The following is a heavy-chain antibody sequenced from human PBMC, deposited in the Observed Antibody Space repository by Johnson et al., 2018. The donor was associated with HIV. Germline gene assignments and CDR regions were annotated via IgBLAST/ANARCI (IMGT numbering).Heavy chain of an antibody. D-gene: IGHD3-16*01. J-gene: IGHJ3*02. CDR3: AREWGMITFGGVIPRNAFDI. Sequence: VQLVESGGRVVWPGGSLRLTCAASEFTFGDFGMNWVRQATGKGLEWVSAIGTAGDTYYPDSVKGRFTISRDHAKNSLYLQMNSLRAEDTAVYYCAREWGMITFGGVIPRNAFDIWGQGTMVTVSS. CDR1: EFTFGDFG. V-gene: IGHV3-13*01. CDR2: IGTAGDT.